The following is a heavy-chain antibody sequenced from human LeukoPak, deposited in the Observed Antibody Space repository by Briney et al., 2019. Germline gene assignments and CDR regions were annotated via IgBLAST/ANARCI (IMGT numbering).Heavy chain of an antibody. Sequence: GGSLRLSCAASGFTFSSYGMYWVRQAPGKGLEWVAFIRYDGSNKYYADSVKGRFTISRDNSKNTLYLQMKSLRAEDTAVYYCARDLYDILNYYFMDVWGKGTTVTVSS. D-gene: IGHD3-9*01. CDR2: IRYDGSNK. J-gene: IGHJ6*03. CDR1: GFTFSSYG. CDR3: ARDLYDILNYYFMDV. V-gene: IGHV3-30*02.